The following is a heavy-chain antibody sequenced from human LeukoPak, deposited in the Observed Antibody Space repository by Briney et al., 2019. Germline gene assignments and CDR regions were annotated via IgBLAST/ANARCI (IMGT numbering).Heavy chain of an antibody. D-gene: IGHD5/OR15-5a*01. CDR1: RFTFSSFD. CDR2: IRFDGSNK. V-gene: IGHV3-30*02. Sequence: GGSLRLSCAASRFTFSSFDMHWVRQAPGKGLEWVTFIRFDGSNKYYADSVKGRFTISRDNSKNTLCLQMSSLRAEDTAVYYCARQIGVSIDYWGQGTLVTVSS. J-gene: IGHJ4*02. CDR3: ARQIGVSIDY.